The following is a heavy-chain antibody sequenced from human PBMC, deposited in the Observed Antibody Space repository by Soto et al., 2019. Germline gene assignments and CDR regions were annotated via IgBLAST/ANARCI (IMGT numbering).Heavy chain of an antibody. J-gene: IGHJ4*02. V-gene: IGHV4-39*01. Sequence: QLQLQESGPGLVKPSETLSLTCTVSGGSISSSSYYWGWIRQPPGKGLEWIGSIYYSGSTYYNPSLKSRVTISVDTSKNQFSLKLSSVTAADTAVYYCARHLKMAGTEGDYWGQGTLVTVSS. CDR2: IYYSGST. CDR3: ARHLKMAGTEGDY. D-gene: IGHD6-19*01. CDR1: GGSISSSSYY.